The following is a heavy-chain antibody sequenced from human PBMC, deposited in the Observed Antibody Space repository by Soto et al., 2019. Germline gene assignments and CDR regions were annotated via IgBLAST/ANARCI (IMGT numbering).Heavy chain of an antibody. CDR2: IYSGGST. V-gene: IGHV3-53*01. Sequence: PGESLKISCAASGFTVSSNYMSWVRQAPGKGLEWVSVIYSGGSTYYADSVKGRFTISRDNSKNTLYLQMNSLRAEDTAVYYCARNYYDSGGGFDYWGQGTLVTVSS. CDR3: ARNYYDSGGGFDY. J-gene: IGHJ4*02. CDR1: GFTVSSNY. D-gene: IGHD3-22*01.